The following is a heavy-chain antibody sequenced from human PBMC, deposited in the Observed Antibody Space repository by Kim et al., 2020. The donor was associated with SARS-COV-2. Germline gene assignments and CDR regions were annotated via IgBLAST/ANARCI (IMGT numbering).Heavy chain of an antibody. CDR1: GFTFSSYG. Sequence: GGSLRLSCAASGFTFSSYGMHWVRQAPGKGLEWVAVIWYDGSNKYYADSVKGRFTISRDNSKNTLYLQMNSLRAEDTAVYYCAKVRGFYDSSGYYYGGEYYFDYWGQGTLVTVSS. V-gene: IGHV3-33*06. CDR3: AKVRGFYDSSGYYYGGEYYFDY. J-gene: IGHJ4*02. D-gene: IGHD3-22*01. CDR2: IWYDGSNK.